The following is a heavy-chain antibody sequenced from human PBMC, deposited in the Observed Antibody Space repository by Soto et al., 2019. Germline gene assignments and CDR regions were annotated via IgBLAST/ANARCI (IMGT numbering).Heavy chain of an antibody. J-gene: IGHJ4*02. CDR3: TTGSVEGY. D-gene: IGHD3-3*01. Sequence: EVQLVESGGGLVKPGGSLRLSCAASGFSISSAWMNWVRQAPGKGLEWVGRIKTKTQGETTDYPAPVKGRFTISKDDSNNTLYLQMNSLNMEDTAVYYCTTGSVEGYWGQGTLVTVSS. V-gene: IGHV3-15*07. CDR1: GFSISSAW. CDR2: IKTKTQGETT.